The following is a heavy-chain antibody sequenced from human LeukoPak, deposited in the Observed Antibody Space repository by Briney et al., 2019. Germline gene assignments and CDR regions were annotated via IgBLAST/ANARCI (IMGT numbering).Heavy chain of an antibody. J-gene: IGHJ4*02. V-gene: IGHV4-61*01. Sequence: SETLSLTCTVSGGSVSSGSYYWSWIRQPPGKGLEWIGYIYYSGSTNYNPSLKSRVTISVDTSKNQFSLMLSSVTAADTAVYYCARAFGYYDSSGYLDYWGQGTLVTVSS. D-gene: IGHD3-22*01. CDR2: IYYSGST. CDR3: ARAFGYYDSSGYLDY. CDR1: GGSVSSGSYY.